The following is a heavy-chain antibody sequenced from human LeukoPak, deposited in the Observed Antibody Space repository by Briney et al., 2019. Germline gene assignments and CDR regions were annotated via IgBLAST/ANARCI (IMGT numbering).Heavy chain of an antibody. D-gene: IGHD6-13*01. CDR3: ARGVGSSWGGNYFDY. CDR2: INPNSGGT. CDR1: GYTFTGYY. Sequence: ASVKVSCKASGYTFTGYYMHWVRQAPGQGLEWMGWINPNSGGTNYAQKFQGRVTMTRDTSISTAYMELSRLRSDDTAVYYCARGVGSSWGGNYFDYWGQGTLVTVSS. J-gene: IGHJ4*02. V-gene: IGHV1-2*02.